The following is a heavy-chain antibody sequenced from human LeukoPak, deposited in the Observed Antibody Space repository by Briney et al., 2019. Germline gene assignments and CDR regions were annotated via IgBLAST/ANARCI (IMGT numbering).Heavy chain of an antibody. J-gene: IGHJ4*02. V-gene: IGHV4-34*01. CDR2: INHSGST. CDR3: ARGVGSGYTDY. CDR1: GGSFSGYH. Sequence: PSETLSLTCAVYGGSFSGYHWSWIRQPPGKGLEWIGEINHSGSTNYNPSLKSRVTISLDTSKNQFSLKLISVTAADTAVYYCARGVGSGYTDYWGQGALVTVSS. D-gene: IGHD3-22*01.